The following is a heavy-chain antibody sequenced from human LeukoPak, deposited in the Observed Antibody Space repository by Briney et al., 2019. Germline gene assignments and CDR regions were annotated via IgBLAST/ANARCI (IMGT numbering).Heavy chain of an antibody. D-gene: IGHD2-8*01. CDR3: ARGRSLFDY. Sequence: SETLSLTCTVSGGSISSYYWSWIRQPPGKGLEWIGYIYYSGSTNYNPSLKSRVTISVDTSKNQFSLKLSSVTAADTAVYYCARGRSLFDYWGQGTLVTVSS. V-gene: IGHV4-59*01. CDR2: IYYSGST. J-gene: IGHJ4*02. CDR1: GGSISSYY.